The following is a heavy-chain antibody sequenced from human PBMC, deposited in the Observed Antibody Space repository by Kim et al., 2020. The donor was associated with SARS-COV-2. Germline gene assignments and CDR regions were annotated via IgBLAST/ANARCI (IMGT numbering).Heavy chain of an antibody. CDR1: GYTFTSYG. V-gene: IGHV1-18*01. CDR2: ISVYNGNT. D-gene: IGHD3-3*01. J-gene: IGHJ6*03. Sequence: ASVKVSCKASGYTFTSYGISWVRQAPGQGLEWMGWISVYNGNTNYAQKHQGRVTMTTDTSTSTAYMELRSLRSDDTAMYYCARTRITIFGVVNYMDVWGIGTTVTVSS. CDR3: ARTRITIFGVVNYMDV.